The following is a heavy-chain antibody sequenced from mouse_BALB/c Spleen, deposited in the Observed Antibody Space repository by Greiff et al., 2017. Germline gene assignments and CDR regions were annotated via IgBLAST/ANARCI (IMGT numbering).Heavy chain of an antibody. V-gene: IGHV1-55*01. CDR2: IYPGSGST. CDR3: ARLWLYAMDY. D-gene: IGHD3-3*01. J-gene: IGHJ4*01. CDR1: GYNFTSYW. Sequence: QVQLQQSGAELVKPGTSVKLSCKASGYNFTSYWINWVKLRPGQGLEWIGDIYPGSGSTNYNEKFKSKATLTVDTSSSTAYMQLSSLASEDSALYYCARLWLYAMDYWGQGTSVTVSA.